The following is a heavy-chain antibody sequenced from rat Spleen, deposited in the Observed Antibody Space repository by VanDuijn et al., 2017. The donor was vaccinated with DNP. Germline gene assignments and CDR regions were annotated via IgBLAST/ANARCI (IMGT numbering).Heavy chain of an antibody. CDR1: GFTFSDYN. CDR2: ILYDGSRP. CDR3: ATQTYDAMNV. V-gene: IGHV5S10*01. J-gene: IGHJ4*01. Sequence: EVQLVESGGGLVQPGRSLKLSCAASGFTFSDYNMAWVRQAPKKSLEWVATILYDGSRPSYRDSVKGRFTISRDNAKSTLYLQMDSLRSEDTATYYCATQTYDAMNVWGQGTSVTVSS.